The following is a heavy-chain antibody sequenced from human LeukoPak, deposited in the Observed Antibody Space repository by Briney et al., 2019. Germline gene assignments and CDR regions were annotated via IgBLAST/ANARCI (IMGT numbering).Heavy chain of an antibody. Sequence: GGSLRLSCAASGFTFSAYGMLWIRQAPGKGLVWVSRVKYDGSTTTYADSVKGRFTISRDNAKNILYLQMNSLRVEDTAVYYCARDLDWLLFDYWGQGTLVTVSS. CDR2: VKYDGSTT. CDR3: ARDLDWLLFDY. CDR1: GFTFSAYG. D-gene: IGHD3-9*01. J-gene: IGHJ4*02. V-gene: IGHV3-74*01.